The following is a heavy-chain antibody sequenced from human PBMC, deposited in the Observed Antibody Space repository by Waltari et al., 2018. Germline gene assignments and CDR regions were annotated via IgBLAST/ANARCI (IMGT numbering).Heavy chain of an antibody. CDR3: AREQRTYYFDY. Sequence: EVQLVESGGGLIQPGGSLRLSCAASGFTVGSSHMSWVRQAPGEGLEWVSGLYTSDGTYYADSVRGRFTISRDNAKNTLYLQMNSLRAEDTALYYCAREQRTYYFDYWGQGTLVTVSS. D-gene: IGHD6-25*01. CDR1: GFTVGSSH. CDR2: LYTSDGT. J-gene: IGHJ4*02. V-gene: IGHV3-53*01.